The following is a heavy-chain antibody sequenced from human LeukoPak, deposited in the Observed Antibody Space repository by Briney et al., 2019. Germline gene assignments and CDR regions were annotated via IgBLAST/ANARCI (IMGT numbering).Heavy chain of an antibody. CDR2: ISSSSSYI. V-gene: IGHV3-21*01. J-gene: IGHJ6*02. CDR1: GFTFSSYS. D-gene: IGHD2-2*01. Sequence: GGSLRLSCAASGFTFSSYSMNWVRQAPGKGLEWVSSISSSSSYIYYADSVKGRFTISRDNAKNSLYLQMNSLRAEDTAVYYCARGPPAKPGTGYYYGMDVWGQGTTVTVSS. CDR3: ARGPPAKPGTGYYYGMDV.